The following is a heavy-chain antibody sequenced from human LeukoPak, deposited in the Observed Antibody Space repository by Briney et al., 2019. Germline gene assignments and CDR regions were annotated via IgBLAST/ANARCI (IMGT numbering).Heavy chain of an antibody. CDR2: IYKSGNT. Sequence: SETLSLICTVSGYSIRTDYYWGWIRQPPGKGPEWIGTIYKSGNTYYNPSLRSRVTISVDTSKNQFSLKVRYMTAADTAVYYCAREGGSRGYSYGYWGQGTLVTVSS. J-gene: IGHJ4*02. CDR1: GYSIRTDYY. D-gene: IGHD5-18*01. CDR3: AREGGSRGYSYGY. V-gene: IGHV4-38-2*02.